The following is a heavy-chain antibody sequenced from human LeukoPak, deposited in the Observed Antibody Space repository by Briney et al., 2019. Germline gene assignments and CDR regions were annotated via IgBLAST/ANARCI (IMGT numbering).Heavy chain of an antibody. CDR3: ARAYVGSGSYPY. CDR1: GGSISSYY. J-gene: IGHJ4*02. V-gene: IGHV4-59*12. D-gene: IGHD3-10*01. CDR2: IYYSGST. Sequence: SETLSLTCTVSGGSISSYYWSWIRQPPGKGLEWIGYIYYSGSTNYNPSLKSRVTISVATSKNQFSLKLSFVTAADTAVYYCARAYVGSGSYPYWGQGTLVTVSS.